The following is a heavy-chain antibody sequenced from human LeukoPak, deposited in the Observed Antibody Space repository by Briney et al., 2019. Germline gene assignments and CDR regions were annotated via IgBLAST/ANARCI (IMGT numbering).Heavy chain of an antibody. CDR3: ARQDSSGWYDY. CDR1: EFTVSSNY. Sequence: GGSLRLSCAASEFTVSSNYMHWVRQAPGKGLEWVSLIYIGGNTFYADSVKGRFTISRDNSKNTLYLQMNSLRAEDTAVYYCARQDSSGWYDYWGQGTLVTVSS. V-gene: IGHV3-53*01. CDR2: IYIGGNT. J-gene: IGHJ4*02. D-gene: IGHD6-19*01.